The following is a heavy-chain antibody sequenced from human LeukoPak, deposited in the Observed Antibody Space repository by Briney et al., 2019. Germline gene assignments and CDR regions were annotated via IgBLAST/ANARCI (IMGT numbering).Heavy chain of an antibody. D-gene: IGHD5-24*01. CDR3: AADDGWLQFCDY. V-gene: IGHV3-21*01. Sequence: GGSLRLSCAASGFTFSSYSMNWFRQAPGKGLEWVSSISSSSSYIYYADSVKGRFTISRDNAKNSLYLQMNSLRAEDTAVYYCAADDGWLQFCDYWGQGTLVTVSS. CDR2: ISSSSSYI. CDR1: GFTFSSYS. J-gene: IGHJ4*02.